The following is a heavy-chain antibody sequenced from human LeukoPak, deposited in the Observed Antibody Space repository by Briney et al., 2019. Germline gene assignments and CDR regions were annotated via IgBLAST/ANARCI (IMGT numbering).Heavy chain of an antibody. Sequence: SGGSLRLSCAASGFTFSSYGMHWVRQAPGKGLEWVAFIRYDGSNKYYADSVKGRFTISRDNSKNTLYLQMNSLRAEGTAVYYCAKPGRYGSGEGHFDYWGQGTLVTVSS. J-gene: IGHJ4*02. V-gene: IGHV3-30*02. CDR2: IRYDGSNK. D-gene: IGHD3-10*01. CDR1: GFTFSSYG. CDR3: AKPGRYGSGEGHFDY.